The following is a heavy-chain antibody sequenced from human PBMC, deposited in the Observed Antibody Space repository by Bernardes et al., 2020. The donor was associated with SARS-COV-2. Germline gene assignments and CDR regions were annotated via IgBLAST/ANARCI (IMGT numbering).Heavy chain of an antibody. Sequence: GGSLRLSCATSGLLFSNTWINWVRQAPGKGLEWIGLIKSKTDGGTTGLAAPVKGRFTISRYDSRNTVFLQMHSLRPEDTAMYYFATAPGYFDRSPLDFWGQGTMVTVSS. V-gene: IGHV3-15*01. D-gene: IGHD3-9*01. CDR1: GLLFSNTW. CDR2: IKSKTDGGTT. CDR3: ATAPGYFDRSPLDF. J-gene: IGHJ3*01.